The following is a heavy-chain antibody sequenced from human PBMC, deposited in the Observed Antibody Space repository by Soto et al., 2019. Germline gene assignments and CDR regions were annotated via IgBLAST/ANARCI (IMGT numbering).Heavy chain of an antibody. V-gene: IGHV4-39*01. J-gene: IGHJ4*02. Sequence: SETQPVTRSVAEDNRVDSGGCCVRKRQLPGKGLEWIGSIYYTGNTYYNPSLKSRVSISVDMATNEISLRLRAESVADTAVYYCVRVEMYAGEFTPNFDRWGQPALVTGSS. D-gene: IGHD2-8*01. CDR3: VRVEMYAGEFTPNFDR. CDR2: IYYTGNT. CDR1: EDNRVDSGGC.